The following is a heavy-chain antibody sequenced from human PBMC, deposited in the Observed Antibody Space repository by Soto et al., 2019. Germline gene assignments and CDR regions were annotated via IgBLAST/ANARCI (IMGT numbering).Heavy chain of an antibody. J-gene: IGHJ6*02. CDR2: IDPSDSYT. CDR3: AKRFDGSRGMEV. D-gene: IGHD6-13*01. CDR1: GYSFTSYW. V-gene: IGHV5-10-1*01. Sequence: GDSLKISCKGSGYSFTSYWISWVRQMPGKGLEWMGRIDPSDSYTNYSPSFQGHVTISADKSISTAYLQWSSLKASDTAMYYWAKRFDGSRGMEVWGQGTTVTVSS.